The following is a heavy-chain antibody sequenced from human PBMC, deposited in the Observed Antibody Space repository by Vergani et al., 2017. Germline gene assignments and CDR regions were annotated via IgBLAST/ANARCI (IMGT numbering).Heavy chain of an antibody. CDR3: DRGYYDSSGYYLDAFDI. CDR2: IYYSGST. D-gene: IGHD3-22*01. Sequence: QVQLQESGPGLVKPSQTLSLTCTVSGGSISSGDYYWSWIRQPPGKGLEWIGYIYYSGSTYYNPSLKSRVTISVDTSKNQFSLKLSSVTAADTAVYYCDRGYYDSSGYYLDAFDIWGQGTMVTVSS. CDR1: GGSISSGDYY. J-gene: IGHJ3*02. V-gene: IGHV4-30-4*01.